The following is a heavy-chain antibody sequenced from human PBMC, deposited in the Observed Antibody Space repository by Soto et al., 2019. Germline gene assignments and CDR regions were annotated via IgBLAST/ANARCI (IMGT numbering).Heavy chain of an antibody. CDR3: ARQNDFWSGYYARFDY. J-gene: IGHJ4*02. V-gene: IGHV4-39*01. CDR1: GGSISSSSYY. Sequence: SETLSLTCTVSGGSISSSSYYWGWIRQPPGKGLEWIGSIYYSGSTYYNPSLKSRVTISVDTSKNQFSLKLSSVTAADTAVYYCARQNDFWSGYYARFDYWGQGTLVTVSS. CDR2: IYYSGST. D-gene: IGHD3-3*01.